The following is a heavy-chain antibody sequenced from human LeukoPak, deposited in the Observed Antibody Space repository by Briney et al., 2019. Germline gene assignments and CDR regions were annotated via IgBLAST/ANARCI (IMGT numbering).Heavy chain of an antibody. Sequence: GGTLRLSCAASGFTFSSYGMSWVRQAPGKGLEWVSAISGSGGSTYYADSVKGRFTISRDNSKNTLYLQMNSLRAEDAAVYYCAKAPVTSCRGAFCYPFDYWGQGTLVTVSS. D-gene: IGHD2-15*01. CDR3: AKAPVTSCRGAFCYPFDY. CDR2: ISGSGGST. V-gene: IGHV3-23*01. J-gene: IGHJ4*02. CDR1: GFTFSSYG.